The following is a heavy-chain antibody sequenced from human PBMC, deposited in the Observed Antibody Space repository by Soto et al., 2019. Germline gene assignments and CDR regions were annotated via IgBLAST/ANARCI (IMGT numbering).Heavy chain of an antibody. Sequence: SVKVSCKASGGTFSSYSISWVRQAPGQGLEWMGGIIPIFGTANYAQKFQGRVTITADESTSTAYMELSSLRSEDTAVYYCARVPHYGDYVGGWFDPWGQGTLVTVSS. CDR3: ARVPHYGDYVGGWFDP. J-gene: IGHJ5*02. CDR2: IIPIFGTA. D-gene: IGHD4-17*01. V-gene: IGHV1-69*13. CDR1: GGTFSSYS.